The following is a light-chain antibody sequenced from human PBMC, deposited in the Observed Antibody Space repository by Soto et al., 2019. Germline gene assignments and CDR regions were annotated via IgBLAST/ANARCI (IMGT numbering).Light chain of an antibody. CDR1: QSISSW. CDR3: QQYNDNWT. CDR2: KAS. V-gene: IGKV1-5*03. J-gene: IGKJ1*01. Sequence: IQMTQSPSTLSASVGDRDTITCRASQSISSWLAWYQQKPGTAPKLLIYKASTLQTGVPSRFSGSGSGTEFTLTISSLQPDDFATSYCQQYNDNWTFGQGPKV.